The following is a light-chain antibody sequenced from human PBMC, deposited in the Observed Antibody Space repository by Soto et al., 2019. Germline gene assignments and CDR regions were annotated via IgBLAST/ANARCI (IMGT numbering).Light chain of an antibody. CDR3: CAYVGARSYV. V-gene: IGLV2-23*01. J-gene: IGLJ1*01. CDR2: EGT. Sequence: QSALTQPASVSGSPGQSITISCTGTNNLVSWYQQHPGKAPKVVVYEGTKRPSGVSNRFSGSNSGGTASLTISGLQAEDEASYCCCAYVGARSYVFGPGTKLTVL. CDR1: NNL.